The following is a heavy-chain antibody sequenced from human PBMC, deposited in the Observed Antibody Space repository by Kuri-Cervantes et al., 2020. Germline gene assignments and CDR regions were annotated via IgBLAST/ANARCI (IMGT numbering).Heavy chain of an antibody. D-gene: IGHD6-13*01. Sequence: SVKVSCKASGGTFSSYAISWVRQAPGQGLEWMGGVIPIFGTANYAQKFQGRVTITTDESTSTAYMELRSLTSDDTAVYYCARGLKGIAAGSLAPDYWGQGTLVTVSS. CDR3: ARGLKGIAAGSLAPDY. CDR2: VIPIFGTA. J-gene: IGHJ4*02. CDR1: GGTFSSYA. V-gene: IGHV1-69*05.